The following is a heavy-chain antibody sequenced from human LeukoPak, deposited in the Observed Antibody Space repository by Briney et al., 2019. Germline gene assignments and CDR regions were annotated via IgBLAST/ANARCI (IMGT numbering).Heavy chain of an antibody. D-gene: IGHD5-12*01. Sequence: SETLSLTCTTSAASVSTSSHHWGWIRQSPGKGLEWIGSVYYGRTIYYNPSLNSRVTISEVTSKDQFTLQLNSVTAADTAVYYCVRHDGRGGATMGALDSWGRGSLVTVSS. CDR3: VRHDGRGGATMGALDS. CDR1: AASVSTSSHH. J-gene: IGHJ4*02. CDR2: VYYGRTI. V-gene: IGHV4-39*01.